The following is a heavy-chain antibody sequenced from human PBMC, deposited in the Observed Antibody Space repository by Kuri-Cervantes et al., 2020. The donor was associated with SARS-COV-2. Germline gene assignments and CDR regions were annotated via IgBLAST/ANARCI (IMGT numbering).Heavy chain of an antibody. V-gene: IGHV3-21*01. CDR2: ISSSSSYI. D-gene: IGHD3-9*01. J-gene: IGHJ4*02. CDR3: ARDGYFDWLFQGDYFDY. Sequence: GGSLRLSCAASGFIFSSYNMNWVRQAPGKGPEWVSYISSSSSYIYYADSVKGRFTVSRDNAKNSLYLQMNSLRAEDTAVYYCARDGYFDWLFQGDYFDYWGQGTLVTVSS. CDR1: GFIFSSYN.